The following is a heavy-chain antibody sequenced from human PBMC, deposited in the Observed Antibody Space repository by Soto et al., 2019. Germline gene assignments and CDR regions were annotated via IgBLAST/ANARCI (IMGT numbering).Heavy chain of an antibody. CDR3: ARQTGVGATNFDY. D-gene: IGHD1-26*01. Sequence: KPSETLSLTCTVSGGSISSSSYYWGWIRQPPGKGLEWIGSIYYSGSTYYNPSLKSRVTISVDTSKNQFSLKLSSVTAADTAVYYCARQTGVGATNFDYWGQGTLVTVSS. J-gene: IGHJ4*02. CDR2: IYYSGST. V-gene: IGHV4-39*01. CDR1: GGSISSSSYY.